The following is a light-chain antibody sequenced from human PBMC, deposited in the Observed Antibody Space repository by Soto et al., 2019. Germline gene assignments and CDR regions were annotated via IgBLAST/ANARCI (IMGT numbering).Light chain of an antibody. CDR3: QQSYSTPWT. V-gene: IGKV1-39*01. Sequence: DIQMTQSPSSLSASVGDRVTITCRASQSISSYLNWYQQKPGKAPKLLIYAASILQSGVTSRFSGSGSGTDFTLTISSLQPEAFATYYCQQSYSTPWTFGQGTKVEIK. J-gene: IGKJ1*01. CDR2: AAS. CDR1: QSISSY.